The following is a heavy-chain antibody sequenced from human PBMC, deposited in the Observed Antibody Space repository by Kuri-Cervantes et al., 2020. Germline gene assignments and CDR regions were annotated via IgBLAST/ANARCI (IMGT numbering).Heavy chain of an antibody. J-gene: IGHJ5*02. D-gene: IGHD3-10*02. Sequence: SVKVSCKASGYTFTSYAMNWVRQAPGQGLEWMGGIIPIFGAANYAQKFQGRVTITADESTSTAYMALRSLSSDDTAVYYCAKDGVVRGLDFNWFDTWGQGTLVTVSS. V-gene: IGHV1-69*13. CDR3: AKDGVVRGLDFNWFDT. CDR1: GYTFTSYA. CDR2: IIPIFGAA.